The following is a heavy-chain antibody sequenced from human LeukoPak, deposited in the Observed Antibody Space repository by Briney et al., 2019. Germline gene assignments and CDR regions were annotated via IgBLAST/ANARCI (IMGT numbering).Heavy chain of an antibody. V-gene: IGHV3-30*03. D-gene: IGHD2-2*02. CDR1: GFTFSSYG. CDR2: ISYDGSNK. Sequence: TGGSLRLSCAASGFTFSSYGMHWVRQAPGKGLEWVAVISYDGSNKYYADSVKGRFTISRDNSKNTLYLQMNSLRAEDTAVYYCASSRYPDYYYYYGMDVWGQGTTVTVSS. J-gene: IGHJ6*02. CDR3: ASSRYPDYYYYYGMDV.